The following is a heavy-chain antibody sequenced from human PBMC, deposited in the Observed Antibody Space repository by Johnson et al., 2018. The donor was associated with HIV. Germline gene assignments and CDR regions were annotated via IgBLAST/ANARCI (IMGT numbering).Heavy chain of an antibody. Sequence: VQLVESGGGLVQPGGSLRLSCAASGFNFSTHAMSWVRQAPGKGLEWVSGISGSGGSTYYADSVKGRFTISRDNSKNTLYRQMNSLRAEDTAVYYCGKGKFTMKVVIFIDMWGQGTMVTVSS. V-gene: IGHV3-23*04. CDR1: GFNFSTHA. J-gene: IGHJ3*02. D-gene: IGHD3-22*01. CDR2: ISGSGGST. CDR3: GKGKFTMKVVIFIDM.